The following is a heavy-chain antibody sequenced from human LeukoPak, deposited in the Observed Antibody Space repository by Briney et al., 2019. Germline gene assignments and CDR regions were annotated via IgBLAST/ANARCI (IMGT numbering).Heavy chain of an antibody. J-gene: IGHJ3*02. Sequence: AGGSLRLSCAASGFTFSSYAMHWVRQAPGKGLEYVSAISSNGGSTYYANSVKGRFTISRDNSKNTLYLQMGSLRAEDTAVYYCARYEAVLKAFDIWGQGTMVTVSS. CDR1: GFTFSSYA. CDR2: ISSNGGST. D-gene: IGHD2-15*01. V-gene: IGHV3-64*01. CDR3: ARYEAVLKAFDI.